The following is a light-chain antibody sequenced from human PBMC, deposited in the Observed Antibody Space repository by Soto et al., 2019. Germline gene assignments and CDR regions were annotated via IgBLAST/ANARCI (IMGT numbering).Light chain of an antibody. CDR3: QQYYSTPRT. Sequence: DIVMTQSPDSLAVSLGERATINCKSSQSVLYSSNNKNYLAWYQQKPGQPPKLLIYWASTRESGVPDRFSGSGSGTDFTLTIGSLQAEDVAVYYCQQYYSTPRTFGQGNKVEIK. CDR1: QSVLYSSNNKNY. J-gene: IGKJ1*01. V-gene: IGKV4-1*01. CDR2: WAS.